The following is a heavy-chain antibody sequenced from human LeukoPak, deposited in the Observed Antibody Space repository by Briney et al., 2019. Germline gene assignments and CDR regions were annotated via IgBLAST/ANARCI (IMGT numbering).Heavy chain of an antibody. CDR2: INPNSGGT. Sequence: ASVKVSCKASGYTFTGYYMHWVRQAPGQGLEWMGWINPNSGGTNYAQKFRGRVTMTRDTSISTAYMELSRLRSDDTAVYYCARDRYCSSTSCPKTYNWFDPWGQGTLVTVSS. CDR1: GYTFTGYY. V-gene: IGHV1-2*02. D-gene: IGHD2-2*01. J-gene: IGHJ5*02. CDR3: ARDRYCSSTSCPKTYNWFDP.